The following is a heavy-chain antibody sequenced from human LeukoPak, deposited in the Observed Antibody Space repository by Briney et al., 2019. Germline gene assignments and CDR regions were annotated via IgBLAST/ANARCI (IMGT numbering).Heavy chain of an antibody. CDR1: GFSLSTSGAG. J-gene: IGHJ4*02. D-gene: IGHD5-24*01. CDR2: IYWDDDK. Sequence: SGPTLVNPTQTLALTCTVSGFSLSTSGAGVGWIWQPPRKALEWLALIYWDDDKRYSPSLKSRLTITKDTSKNQVVLIMTNMEPVDTATYYCVRIQREMGPVKYYFDYWGQGTLVTVSS. V-gene: IGHV2-5*02. CDR3: VRIQREMGPVKYYFDY.